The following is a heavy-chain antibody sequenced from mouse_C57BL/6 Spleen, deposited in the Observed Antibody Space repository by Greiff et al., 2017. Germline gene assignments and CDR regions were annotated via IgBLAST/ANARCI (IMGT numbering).Heavy chain of an antibody. Sequence: EVQLVESGEGLVKPGGSLKLSCAASGFTFSSYAMSWVRQTPEKRLEWVAYISSGGDYIYYADTVKGRFTISRDNARNTLYLQMSSLKSDDTAMYYCTRDDYDDYAMDYWGQGTSVTVSS. V-gene: IGHV5-9-1*02. J-gene: IGHJ4*01. CDR1: GFTFSSYA. D-gene: IGHD2-4*01. CDR3: TRDDYDDYAMDY. CDR2: ISSGGDYI.